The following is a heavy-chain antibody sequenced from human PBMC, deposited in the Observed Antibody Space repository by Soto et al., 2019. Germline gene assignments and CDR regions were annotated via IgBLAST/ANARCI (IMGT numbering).Heavy chain of an antibody. J-gene: IGHJ6*02. Sequence: QVQLVQSGAEVKKPGSSVKVSCKAPGGTFSSYAISWVRQAPGQGLEGMGGIIPIFGTAKYAQKFQGRVKITAEEPTSTGYMELGSLRSEEAAVYYCARTQGGSSSLDIYYYYYCGMEVWGQGTTVTVSS. CDR3: ARTQGGSSSLDIYYYYYCGMEV. CDR2: IIPIFGTA. CDR1: GGTFSSYA. V-gene: IGHV1-69*01. D-gene: IGHD2-15*01.